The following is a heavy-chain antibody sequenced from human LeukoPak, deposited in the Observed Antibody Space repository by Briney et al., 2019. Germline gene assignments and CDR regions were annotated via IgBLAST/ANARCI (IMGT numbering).Heavy chain of an antibody. D-gene: IGHD6-19*01. CDR1: GGSVTGSGFY. Sequence: SETLSLTCTVSGGSVTGSGFYWGWIRQPPQKGLEWIATISYSGNTYYNPSLNSRVTLSVDSSKNQFSLKLSSVTAADTAMYYCARGGDPAHYLQAGNVRYSSGWFDPWGQGTLVTVSS. CDR3: ARGGDPAHYLQAGNVRYSSGWFDP. V-gene: IGHV4-39*07. J-gene: IGHJ5*02. CDR2: ISYSGNT.